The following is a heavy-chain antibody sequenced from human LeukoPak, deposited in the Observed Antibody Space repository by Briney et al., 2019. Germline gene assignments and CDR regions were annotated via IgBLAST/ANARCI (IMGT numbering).Heavy chain of an antibody. CDR2: IKKTGSET. D-gene: IGHD2-15*01. J-gene: IGHJ4*02. CDR1: GFTFSHFW. V-gene: IGHV3-7*01. CDR3: AREDGYCSGGNCYSYFDS. Sequence: GGSLKLSCAASGFTFSHFWMSWVRQAPGKGLEWVAYIKKTGSETYYVDSVKGRFTITRDNTRNSLFLQMYSLRAEDTAVYFCAREDGYCSGGNCYSYFDSWGQGTLVTVSS.